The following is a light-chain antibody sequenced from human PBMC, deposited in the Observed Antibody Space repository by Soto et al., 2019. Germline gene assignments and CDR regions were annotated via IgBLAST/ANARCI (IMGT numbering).Light chain of an antibody. CDR3: QQYKSYSPST. CDR1: QSISSW. V-gene: IGKV1-5*01. Sequence: DIQMTQSPSTLSASVGDRVTISCRASQSISSWLAWYQQKPGKAPKLLIYDASSLESGVPSRFSGSGFGTEFTLTISSLQPDYFATYYCQQYKSYSPSTLGPGTKVDI. J-gene: IGKJ1*01. CDR2: DAS.